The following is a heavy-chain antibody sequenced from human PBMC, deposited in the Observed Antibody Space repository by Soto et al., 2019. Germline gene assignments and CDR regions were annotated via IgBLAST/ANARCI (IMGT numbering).Heavy chain of an antibody. Sequence: PGGSLRLSCAASGFTVSSNYMSWVRQAPGKGLEWDSVIYSGGSTYYADSVKGRFTISRDNSKNTLYLQMNSLRAEDTAVYYCARSHLYYDSSGYPDYWGQGTLVTVSS. CDR2: IYSGGST. J-gene: IGHJ4*02. CDR3: ARSHLYYDSSGYPDY. D-gene: IGHD3-22*01. CDR1: GFTVSSNY. V-gene: IGHV3-66*01.